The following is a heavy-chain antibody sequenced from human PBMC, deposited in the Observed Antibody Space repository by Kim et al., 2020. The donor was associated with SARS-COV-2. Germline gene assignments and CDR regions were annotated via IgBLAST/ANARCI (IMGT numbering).Heavy chain of an antibody. J-gene: IGHJ3*02. CDR2: IYYSGST. Sequence: SETLSLTCTVSGVSISYYYWSWIRQPPGKGLEWIGYIYYSGSTYYNPSLKSRVTISVDTSKNQFFLKLSSVTAADTAVYYCARGTTSPGKAFDIWGQGTMVTVSS. D-gene: IGHD4-17*01. CDR3: ARGTTSPGKAFDI. CDR1: GVSISYYY. V-gene: IGHV4-59*13.